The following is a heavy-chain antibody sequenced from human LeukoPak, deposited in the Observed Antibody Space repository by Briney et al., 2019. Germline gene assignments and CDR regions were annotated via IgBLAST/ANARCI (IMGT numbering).Heavy chain of an antibody. D-gene: IGHD2-15*01. CDR1: GGTFSSYA. J-gene: IGHJ4*02. CDR2: IIPILGIA. Sequence: VASVKVSCKASGGTFSSYAISWVRQAPGQGLEWMGRIIPILGIANYAQKFQGRVTITADKSTSTAYMELSSLRSEDTAVYYCARAPRWYHMYYFVYWGQGTLVTVSS. V-gene: IGHV1-69*04. CDR3: ARAPRWYHMYYFVY.